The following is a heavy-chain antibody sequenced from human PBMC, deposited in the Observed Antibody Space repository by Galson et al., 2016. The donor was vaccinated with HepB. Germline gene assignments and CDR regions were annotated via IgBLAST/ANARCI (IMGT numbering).Heavy chain of an antibody. Sequence: SLRLSCAASGFMFSNHWMSWVRQAPWKGLEWVACIKGDDSEKHYIDSVKGRFTISRDNAKNSLYLQMNMMRAEDTAIYYCACLDTAMVHSSDYWGQGSLVAVSS. D-gene: IGHD5-18*01. CDR1: GFMFSNHW. CDR3: ACLDTAMVHSSDY. V-gene: IGHV3-7*03. J-gene: IGHJ4*02. CDR2: IKGDDSEK.